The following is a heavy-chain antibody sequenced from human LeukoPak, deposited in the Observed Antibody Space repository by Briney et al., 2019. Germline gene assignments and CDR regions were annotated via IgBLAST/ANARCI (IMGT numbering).Heavy chain of an antibody. V-gene: IGHV1-2*02. J-gene: IGHJ4*02. CDR3: ARDLCGITPCYVTY. CDR1: GYTFIGHY. Sequence: ASVKVSCKASGYTFIGHYIHWVRQAPGQGLEWMGWISPNNGGTNYAQKFQGRVTMTRDTSISTAYMELSSLRSDDTAVYYCARDLCGITPCYVTYWGQGALVTVSS. CDR2: ISPNNGGT. D-gene: IGHD2-2*01.